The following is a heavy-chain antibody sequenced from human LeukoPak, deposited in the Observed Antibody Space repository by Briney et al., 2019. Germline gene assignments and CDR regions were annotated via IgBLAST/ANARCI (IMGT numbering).Heavy chain of an antibody. Sequence: SETLSLTCTVSGGSISGSSYYWGWIRQPPGKGLEWIGSIYYSGSTYYNPSLKSRVTISVDTSKNQFSLQLSSVTAADTAVYYCARPSSSITAAGGWFDPWGQGTLVTVSS. V-gene: IGHV4-39*01. J-gene: IGHJ5*02. CDR2: IYYSGST. D-gene: IGHD6-13*01. CDR1: GGSISGSSYY. CDR3: ARPSSSITAAGGWFDP.